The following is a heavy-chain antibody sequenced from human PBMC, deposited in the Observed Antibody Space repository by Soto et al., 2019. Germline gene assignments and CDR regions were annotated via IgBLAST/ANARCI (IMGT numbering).Heavy chain of an antibody. V-gene: IGHV3-23*01. Sequence: GGSLRLSCAASGFTFSSYAMSWVRQAPGKGLEWVSAISGSGGSTYYADSVKGRFTISRDNPKNTLYLQMNSLRAEDTAVYYCAKGALYCSSTSCYRGIDYWGQGTLVTVSS. J-gene: IGHJ4*02. CDR3: AKGALYCSSTSCYRGIDY. D-gene: IGHD2-2*02. CDR1: GFTFSSYA. CDR2: ISGSGGST.